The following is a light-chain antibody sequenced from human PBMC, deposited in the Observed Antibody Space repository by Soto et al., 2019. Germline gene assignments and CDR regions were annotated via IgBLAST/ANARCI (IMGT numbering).Light chain of an antibody. Sequence: QSVLTQPPSASGTPGQRVTISCSGGSSNIGTNAVNWYQQLPGTAPKLLIYNNNQRPSGVPDRFSGSKSGTSASLAISGLQSEEEADYYCAAWDDSVNGYVFGTGTKVTVL. CDR1: SSNIGTNA. V-gene: IGLV1-44*01. CDR2: NNN. CDR3: AAWDDSVNGYV. J-gene: IGLJ1*01.